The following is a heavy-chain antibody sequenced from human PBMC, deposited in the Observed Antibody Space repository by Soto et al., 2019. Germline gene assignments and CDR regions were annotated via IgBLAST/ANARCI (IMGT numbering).Heavy chain of an antibody. CDR1: GGSISSGGYY. CDR2: IYYSGST. V-gene: IGHV4-31*03. J-gene: IGHJ4*02. CDR3: GRGGMTSMGFGY. D-gene: IGHD3-10*01. Sequence: QVQLQESGPGLVKPSQTLSLTCTVSGGSISSGGYYWSWIRQHPGKGLEWIGYIYYSGSTYYKRSLNSRVTIPGDTSKNQSSLKLSSVAAGDTAVYYCGRGGMTSMGFGYWGQGTLVTVSS.